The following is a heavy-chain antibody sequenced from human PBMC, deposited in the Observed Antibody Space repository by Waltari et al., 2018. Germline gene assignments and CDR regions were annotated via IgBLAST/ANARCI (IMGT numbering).Heavy chain of an antibody. V-gene: IGHV1-69*14. J-gene: IGHJ6*03. Sequence: QVQLVQSGAEVKKPGSSVKVSCKASGGTFSSYAISWVRQAPGQGLEWMGGIIPIFGTANYAQKFQGRVTITADKSTSTAYMELSSLRSEDTAVYYCARDGYSYGYHPFLGYYYYMDVWGKGTTVTVSS. CDR2: IIPIFGTA. CDR3: ARDGYSYGYHPFLGYYYYMDV. D-gene: IGHD5-18*01. CDR1: GGTFSSYA.